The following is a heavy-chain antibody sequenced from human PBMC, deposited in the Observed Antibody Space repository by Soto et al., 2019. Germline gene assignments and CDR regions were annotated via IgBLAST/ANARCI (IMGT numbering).Heavy chain of an antibody. V-gene: IGHV4-39*01. Sequence: SETLSLTCTVSGGSIRRSHNFWGWIRQPPGKGLELIGSIFYSGTTYNNPSLNSRVTLSVDTSKNQFSLKLNSVTAADTAVYYCARYYGDYKNYFDYWGQGTLVTVSS. CDR1: GGSIRRSHNF. D-gene: IGHD4-17*01. CDR3: ARYYGDYKNYFDY. CDR2: IFYSGTT. J-gene: IGHJ4*02.